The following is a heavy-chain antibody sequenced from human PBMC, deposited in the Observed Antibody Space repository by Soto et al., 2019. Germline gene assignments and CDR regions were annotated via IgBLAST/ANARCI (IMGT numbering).Heavy chain of an antibody. V-gene: IGHV4-31*03. CDR2: IYYTGST. J-gene: IGHJ4*02. Sequence: PSETLSLTCTVSGASIRSGSYYWSWIRQHPGKGLEWIGYIYYTGSTYYNPSLKSRVTISVDRSKNQFSLKLSSVTAADTAVYYCARSMTTVTTNDYWGQGSLVTVSS. CDR1: GASIRSGSYY. CDR3: ARSMTTVTTNDY. D-gene: IGHD4-17*01.